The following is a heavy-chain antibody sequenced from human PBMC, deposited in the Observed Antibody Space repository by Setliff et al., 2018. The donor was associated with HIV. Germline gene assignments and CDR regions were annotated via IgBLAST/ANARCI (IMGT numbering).Heavy chain of an antibody. J-gene: IGHJ2*01. CDR3: ARGGTHYDFWSGYRLGYFDL. CDR1: GYTFTSYD. CDR2: INTNTGNP. D-gene: IGHD3-3*01. V-gene: IGHV7-4-1*02. Sequence: ASVKVSCKASGYTFTSYDFNWVRQATGQGLEWMGYINTNTGNPTYAQGFTGRFVFSFDTSVTTAYLQITGPRTEDTAVCFCARGGTHYDFWSGYRLGYFDLWGRGTLVTVSS.